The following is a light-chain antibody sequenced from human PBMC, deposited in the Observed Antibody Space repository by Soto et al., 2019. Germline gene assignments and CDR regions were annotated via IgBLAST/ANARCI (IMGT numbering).Light chain of an antibody. CDR2: DAS. V-gene: IGKV3-11*01. Sequence: EIVLSQSPATLSLSPGERATLSCRASQSVRSYLAWYQQKPGQAPRLLIYDASNRATGIPARFSGSGSGTDFTLTISSLEAEDFAVYYCQQRSNWPPTFGQGTKVDIK. CDR3: QQRSNWPPT. CDR1: QSVRSY. J-gene: IGKJ1*01.